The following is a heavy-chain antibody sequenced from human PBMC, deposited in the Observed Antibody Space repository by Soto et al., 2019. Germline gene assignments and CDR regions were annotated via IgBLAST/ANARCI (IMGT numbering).Heavy chain of an antibody. CDR2: INHSGST. Sequence: SETLSVTCAVYGGSFSGYYWSWSLQPPGKGLEWIGEINHSGSTNYNPSLKIRVTISVDTSKSQCSLKLSSVTAADTAVYYCASHHGSGSYYYYYYGMDVWGQGTTIT. D-gene: IGHD3-10*01. CDR1: GGSFSGYY. V-gene: IGHV4-34*01. J-gene: IGHJ6*02. CDR3: ASHHGSGSYYYYYYGMDV.